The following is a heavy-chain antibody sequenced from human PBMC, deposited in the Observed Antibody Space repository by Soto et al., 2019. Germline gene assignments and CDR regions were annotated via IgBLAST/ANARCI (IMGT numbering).Heavy chain of an antibody. D-gene: IGHD3-22*01. Sequence: PSETLSLTCTVSGGSISSYYWSWIRQPPGKGLEWIGYIYYSGSTNYNPSLKSRVTISVDTSKNQFSLKLSSVTAADTAVYYCARDRDSSGYYLCWGQGTLVTVPQ. V-gene: IGHV4-59*01. CDR1: GGSISSYY. CDR2: IYYSGST. J-gene: IGHJ4*02. CDR3: ARDRDSSGYYLC.